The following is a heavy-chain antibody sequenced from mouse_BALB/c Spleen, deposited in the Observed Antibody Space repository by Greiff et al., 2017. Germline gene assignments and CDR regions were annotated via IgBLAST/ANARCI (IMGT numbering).Heavy chain of an antibody. Sequence: EVQLQQSGAELVRPGALVKLSCKASGFNIKDYYMHWVQQRPEQGLEWIGWIDPENGNTIYDPKLQGKASITANTPSNTAYLQLSSQTSADTAVYYCARDDGYYDYWGQGTTLTVSS. CDR1: GFNIKDYY. J-gene: IGHJ2*01. CDR2: IDPENGNT. D-gene: IGHD2-3*01. CDR3: ARDDGYYDY. V-gene: IGHV14-1*02.